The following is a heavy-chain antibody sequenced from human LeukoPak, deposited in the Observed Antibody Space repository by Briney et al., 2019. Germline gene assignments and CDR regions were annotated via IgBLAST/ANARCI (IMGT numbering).Heavy chain of an antibody. J-gene: IGHJ4*02. V-gene: IGHV4-39*01. D-gene: IGHD5-12*01. CDR3: ARNSAYESSPGLDY. CDR2: IYYSGST. Sequence: SETLSLTCTVSGGSISSSSYYWGWIRQPPGKGLEWIGSIYYSGSTYYNPSLKSRVTISVDTSKNQFSLKLSSVTAADTAVYYCARNSAYESSPGLDYWGQGTLVTVSS. CDR1: GGSISSSSYY.